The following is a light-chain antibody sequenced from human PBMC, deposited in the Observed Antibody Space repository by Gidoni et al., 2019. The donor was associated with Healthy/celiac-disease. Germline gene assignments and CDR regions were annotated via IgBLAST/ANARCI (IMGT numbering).Light chain of an antibody. CDR2: DAS. J-gene: IGKJ4*01. Sequence: EIVLTQSPATMSLSPGERATLSCSASQSVSSYVACYQQKPGQAPRLLIYDASNRATGIPARFSGSGSGTDFTLTISSLEPEDFAVYYCQQRSNWPPLTFGGGTKVEIK. CDR3: QQRSNWPPLT. V-gene: IGKV3-11*01. CDR1: QSVSSY.